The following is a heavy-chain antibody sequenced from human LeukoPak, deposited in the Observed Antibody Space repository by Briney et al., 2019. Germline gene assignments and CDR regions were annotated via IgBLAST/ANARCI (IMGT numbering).Heavy chain of an antibody. CDR2: INHSGST. CDR1: GGSFSGYY. J-gene: IGHJ6*04. CDR3: ARIVVVPAAMRGYYYDYGMDV. D-gene: IGHD2-2*01. V-gene: IGHV4-34*01. Sequence: SETLSLTCAIYGGSFSGYYWSWIRRSPGKGLEWIGEINHSGSTNYNPSLKSRVTISVDTSKNQFSLKLSSVTAADTAVYYCARIVVVPAAMRGYYYDYGMDVWGKGTTITVSS.